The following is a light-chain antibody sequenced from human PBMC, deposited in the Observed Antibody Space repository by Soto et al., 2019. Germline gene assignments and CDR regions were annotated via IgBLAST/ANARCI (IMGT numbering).Light chain of an antibody. Sequence: EIVMTQSPSTLSVSPGERVTPSCRASQSVSVDLAWYQQRPGQAPRLLIYGASTRATGIPVRFSGSGSGTEFSLTISSLQSEDFAFYYCQQYNNWPPWTFGQGTKVDIK. J-gene: IGKJ1*01. CDR2: GAS. V-gene: IGKV3-15*01. CDR3: QQYNNWPPWT. CDR1: QSVSVD.